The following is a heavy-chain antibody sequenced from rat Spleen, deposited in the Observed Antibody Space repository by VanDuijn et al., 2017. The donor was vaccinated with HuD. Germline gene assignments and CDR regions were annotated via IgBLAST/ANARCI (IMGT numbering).Heavy chain of an antibody. CDR2: IPNAGGSP. Sequence: EVQLVESGGGLVQPGTSLKLSCAASGFTFSDHYMAWVRQAPAKGLEWVTSIPNAGGSPYYRDSVKGRFTISRDNAKRTLFLQMDSLRSDDTATYYCAGAGYLRDWYFDFWGPGTMVTVSS. D-gene: IGHD2-2*01. CDR1: GFTFSDHY. J-gene: IGHJ1*01. CDR3: AGAGYLRDWYFDF. V-gene: IGHV5S23*01.